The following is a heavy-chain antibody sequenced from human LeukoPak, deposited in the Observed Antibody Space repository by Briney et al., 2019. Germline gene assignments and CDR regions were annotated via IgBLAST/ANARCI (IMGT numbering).Heavy chain of an antibody. J-gene: IGHJ5*02. CDR2: MNPNSGNT. Sequence: ASGKVSLKASVYTFTSYDINWVRQATGQGLEWMGWMNPNSGNTGYAQKFQGRVTMTRNTSISTTYMELSSLRSEDTAVYYCARTYYYDSSGYYNWFDPWGQGTLVTVSS. D-gene: IGHD3-22*01. V-gene: IGHV1-8*01. CDR1: VYTFTSYD. CDR3: ARTYYYDSSGYYNWFDP.